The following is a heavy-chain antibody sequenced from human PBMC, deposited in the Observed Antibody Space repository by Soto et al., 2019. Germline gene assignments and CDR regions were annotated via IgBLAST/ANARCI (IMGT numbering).Heavy chain of an antibody. CDR2: IYHSGST. J-gene: IGHJ4*02. V-gene: IGHV4-38-2*02. Sequence: SETLSLTCAVSGYSLSSGSYWGWIRQPPGKGLEWIGSIYHSGSTSYNPSLKSRVTISIDVSKNRFSLKLTSVTAADTAVYYCARDENYFDYWGQGTLVTVSS. CDR1: GYSLSSGSY. CDR3: ARDENYFDY.